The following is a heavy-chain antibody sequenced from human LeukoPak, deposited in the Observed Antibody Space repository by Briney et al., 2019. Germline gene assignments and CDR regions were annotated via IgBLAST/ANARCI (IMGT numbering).Heavy chain of an antibody. D-gene: IGHD3-22*01. J-gene: IGHJ3*02. Sequence: GGSLRLSCPASGFTFNSYAMSWVRQAPGKGLEWVSSISGSGGKTYYPDSVKGRFSISRDNSKNTLYLQMNSLRAEDTAVYYCAKYGSGYFDDAFDIWGQGTMVTVSS. CDR3: AKYGSGYFDDAFDI. CDR1: GFTFNSYA. CDR2: ISGSGGKT. V-gene: IGHV3-23*01.